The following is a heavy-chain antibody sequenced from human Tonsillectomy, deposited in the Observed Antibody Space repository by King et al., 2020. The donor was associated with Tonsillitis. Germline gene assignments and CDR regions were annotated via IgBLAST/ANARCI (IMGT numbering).Heavy chain of an antibody. CDR2: ISHDGNNK. CDR1: GFTFTTYA. Sequence: VQLVESGGGVVQPGRSLRLSCAASGFTFTTYAMHWVRQAPGKGLEWVSFISHDGNNKFYAGSVRGRFTISRDNSKNTLYLQMNSLRAEDTALYYCARNYDTNGYFDAFDVWGQGTKVTVSS. CDR3: ARNYDTNGYFDAFDV. J-gene: IGHJ3*01. D-gene: IGHD3-22*01. V-gene: IGHV3-30-3*01.